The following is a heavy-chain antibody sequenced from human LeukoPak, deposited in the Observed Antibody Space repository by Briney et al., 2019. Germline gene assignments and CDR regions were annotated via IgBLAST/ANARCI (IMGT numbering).Heavy chain of an antibody. J-gene: IGHJ4*02. Sequence: GGSLRLSCAASGFTFDDYTMHWVRQAPGKGLEWVSLISWDGGSTYYADSVKGRFTISRDNSKNSLYLQMNSLRTEDTALYYCAKDIYSYGYGAPGNYWGQGTLVTVSS. V-gene: IGHV3-43*01. D-gene: IGHD5-18*01. CDR2: ISWDGGST. CDR1: GFTFDDYT. CDR3: AKDIYSYGYGAPGNY.